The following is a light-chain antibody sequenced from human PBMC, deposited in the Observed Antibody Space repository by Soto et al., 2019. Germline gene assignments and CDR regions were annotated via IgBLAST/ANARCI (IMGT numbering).Light chain of an antibody. CDR2: GAS. CDR1: QYINTR. J-gene: IGKJ5*01. CDR3: QQSYSTPIT. Sequence: EIVLTQPPATLPLSPGERATLSCRASQYINTRLAWYQHRPGQAPRLLIYGASTRATGIPDRFSGSGSGTDFTLTISSLQPEDFATYYCQQSYSTPITLGQGTRLEIK. V-gene: IGKV3D-15*01.